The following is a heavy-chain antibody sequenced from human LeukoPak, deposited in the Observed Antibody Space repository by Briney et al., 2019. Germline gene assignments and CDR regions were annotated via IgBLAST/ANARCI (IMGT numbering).Heavy chain of an antibody. Sequence: PGGSLRLSCVASGXTFSRYPMHWVRQAPGKGLEWVAVILYDGSNKYYADSVKGRFTISRDNSKNTLYLQVNSLRVEDTAVYYCVRDLLGYDGGGPCWGQGTLVTVSS. CDR3: VRDLLGYDGGGPC. V-gene: IGHV3-30-3*01. CDR2: ILYDGSNK. J-gene: IGHJ4*02. D-gene: IGHD3-22*01. CDR1: GXTFSRYP.